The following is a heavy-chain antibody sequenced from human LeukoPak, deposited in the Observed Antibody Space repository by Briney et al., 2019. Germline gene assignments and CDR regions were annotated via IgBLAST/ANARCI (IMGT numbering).Heavy chain of an antibody. CDR3: AREGSGSTKPTVWPEDVIDP. J-gene: IGHJ5*02. CDR1: GFTFSSYE. V-gene: IGHV3-23*01. CDR2: ITSGTRT. D-gene: IGHD2-15*01. Sequence: PGGSLRLSCAASGFTFSSYEMNWVRQAPGKGLEWVSGITSGTRTYYADSVKGRFAISRDNSKNTMYLQMNSLRAEDTAVYYCAREGSGSTKPTVWPEDVIDPWGQGTLATVSS.